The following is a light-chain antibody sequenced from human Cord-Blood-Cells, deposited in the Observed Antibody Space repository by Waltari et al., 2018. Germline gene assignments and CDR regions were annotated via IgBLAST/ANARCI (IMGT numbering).Light chain of an antibody. Sequence: QSVQTQPPSASGTPGQRVTISCSGSSFNIGSNYASWYQQLPGTAPKLRIYRNNQRPSGVPDRFSGSKSGTSASLAISGLRSEDEADYYCAAWDDSLSGVVFGGGTKLTVL. CDR3: AAWDDSLSGVV. CDR1: SFNIGSNY. CDR2: RNN. J-gene: IGLJ2*01. V-gene: IGLV1-47*01.